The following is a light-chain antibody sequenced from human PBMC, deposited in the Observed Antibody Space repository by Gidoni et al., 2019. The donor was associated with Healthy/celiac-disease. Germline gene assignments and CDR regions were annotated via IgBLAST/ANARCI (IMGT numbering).Light chain of an antibody. J-gene: IGKJ3*01. CDR3: KKYNNWPFT. Sequence: ELVMTQSPATLSVSPGERATLSCKASQSVSSNLAWYQQKPGKAPRLVIYGASTRATDIPARFSGSGSGTEFTLTISSMQYEDFAVYDCKKYNNWPFTLGPGTKVDIK. V-gene: IGKV3-15*01. CDR1: QSVSSN. CDR2: GAS.